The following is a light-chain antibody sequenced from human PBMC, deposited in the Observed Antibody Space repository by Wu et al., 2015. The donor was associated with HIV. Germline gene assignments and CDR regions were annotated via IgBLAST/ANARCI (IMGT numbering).Light chain of an antibody. V-gene: IGKV1-9*01. CDR3: HQYGNSPRT. CDR2: AAS. CDR1: QGISNY. J-gene: IGKJ1*01. Sequence: DILLTQSPSFLSASVGDRLTVTCRASQGISNYLAWYQQKPGTAPKLLIYAASTLQTGVPLRFSGRGSGTDFTLTISRLEPEDFAVYYCHQYGNSPRTFGRGTKVEIK.